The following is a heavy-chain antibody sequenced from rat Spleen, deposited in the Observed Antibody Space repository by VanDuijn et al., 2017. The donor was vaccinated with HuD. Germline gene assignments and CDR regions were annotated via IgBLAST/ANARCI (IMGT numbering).Heavy chain of an antibody. D-gene: IGHD1-12*03. CDR2: ITTGGGST. Sequence: EVRLVESGGGLVQPGRSLKVSCAASGFTFSTSYMAWVRQAPTKGLEWVAYITTGGGSTYYPDSVKGRFTISRDNAKSTLYLQMNSLRSEDTATYYCTRDGNGYPLDYWGQGVMVTVSS. CDR3: TRDGNGYPLDY. J-gene: IGHJ2*01. V-gene: IGHV5-27*01. CDR1: GFTFSTSY.